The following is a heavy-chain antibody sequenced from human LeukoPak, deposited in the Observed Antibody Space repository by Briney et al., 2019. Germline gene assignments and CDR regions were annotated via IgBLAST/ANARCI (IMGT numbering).Heavy chain of an antibody. CDR2: IYYSGST. CDR1: GGSISSYY. V-gene: IGHV4-59*12. Sequence: PSETLSLTCTVSGGSISSYYWSWIRQPPGKGLEWIGYIYYSGSTYYNPSLKSRVTISVDTSKNQFSLKLSSVTAADTAVYYCARVTIFGVVDEMYYFDYWGQGTLVTVSS. D-gene: IGHD3-3*01. CDR3: ARVTIFGVVDEMYYFDY. J-gene: IGHJ4*02.